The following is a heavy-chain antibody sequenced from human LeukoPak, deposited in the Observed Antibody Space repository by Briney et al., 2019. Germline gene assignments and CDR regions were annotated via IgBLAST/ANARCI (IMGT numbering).Heavy chain of an antibody. CDR1: GGSFSGYY. Sequence: PSETLSLTCAVYGGSFSGYYWSWIRQPPGKGLEWIGEINHSGSTNYNPFLKSRVTISVDTSKNQFSLKLSSVTAADTAVYYCARGGIYSNYEDYWGQGTLVTVSS. D-gene: IGHD4-11*01. CDR2: INHSGST. V-gene: IGHV4-34*01. J-gene: IGHJ4*02. CDR3: ARGGIYSNYEDY.